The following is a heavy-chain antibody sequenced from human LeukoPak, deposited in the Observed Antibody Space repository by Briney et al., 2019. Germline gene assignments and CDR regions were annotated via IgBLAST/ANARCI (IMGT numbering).Heavy chain of an antibody. J-gene: IGHJ4*02. Sequence: ASVKLSCKASRYTFTGYYMHWARQAPGQGLEWMGWINPNFGNTNYAQKFQGRVTMTRDTSISTAYMELSRLRSDDTAVYYCAIAHGLGAAGYYFDYWGQGTLVTVSS. D-gene: IGHD6-13*01. CDR2: INPNFGNT. CDR1: RYTFTGYY. CDR3: AIAHGLGAAGYYFDY. V-gene: IGHV1-2*02.